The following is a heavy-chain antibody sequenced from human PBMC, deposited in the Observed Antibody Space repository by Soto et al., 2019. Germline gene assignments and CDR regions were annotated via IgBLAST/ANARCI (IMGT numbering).Heavy chain of an antibody. CDR3: AKDESRITIFGVVDYYYYYYMDV. CDR1: GFTFSSYG. Sequence: GGSLRLSCAASGFTFSSYGMHWVRQAPGKGLEWVAVISYDGSNKYYADSVKGRFTISRDNSKNTLYLQMNSLRAEDTAVDYCAKDESRITIFGVVDYYYYYYMDVWGKGTTVTVSS. CDR2: ISYDGSNK. J-gene: IGHJ6*03. V-gene: IGHV3-30*18. D-gene: IGHD3-3*01.